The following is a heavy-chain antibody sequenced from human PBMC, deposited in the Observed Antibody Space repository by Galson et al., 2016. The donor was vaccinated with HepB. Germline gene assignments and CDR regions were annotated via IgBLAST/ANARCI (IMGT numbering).Heavy chain of an antibody. CDR2: IKQDGRET. Sequence: SLRLSCAASGFTFSHHWMTWVRQAPGKGLEWVATIKQDGRETNYVDSVKGRFTISRANADDSLFLQMNSLRAEDTAVYFCARDLVFLAATYGHYDLWGRGTLVSVSS. CDR1: GFTFSHHW. CDR3: ARDLVFLAATYGHYDL. J-gene: IGHJ2*01. D-gene: IGHD2-15*01. V-gene: IGHV3-7*01.